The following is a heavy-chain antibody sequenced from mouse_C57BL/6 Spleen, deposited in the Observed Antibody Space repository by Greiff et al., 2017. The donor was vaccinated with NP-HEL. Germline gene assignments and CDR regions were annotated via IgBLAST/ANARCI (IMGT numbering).Heavy chain of an antibody. Sequence: VQLQQSGAELVRPGASVKLSCTASGFNIKDDYMHWVKQRPEQGLEWIGWIDPENGDTEYASKFQGKATITADTSSNTAYLQLSSLTSEDTAVYYCTVMVTTSAYWGQGTLVTVSA. J-gene: IGHJ3*01. CDR2: IDPENGDT. D-gene: IGHD2-2*01. CDR1: GFNIKDDY. V-gene: IGHV14-4*01. CDR3: TVMVTTSAY.